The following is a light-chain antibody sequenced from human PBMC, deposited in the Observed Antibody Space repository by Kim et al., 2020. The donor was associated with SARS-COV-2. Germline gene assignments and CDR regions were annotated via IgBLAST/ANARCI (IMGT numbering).Light chain of an antibody. CDR2: GAS. CDR1: QSVSSSY. J-gene: IGKJ4*01. CDR3: QQYGSSPLT. V-gene: IGKV3-20*01. Sequence: EIVLTRSPGTLSLSPGERATLSCRASQSVSSSYLAWYKQKPGQAPRLLIYGASSRATGIPDRFSGSGSGTDFTLTISRLEPEDFAVYYCQQYGSSPLTFGGGTKVDIK.